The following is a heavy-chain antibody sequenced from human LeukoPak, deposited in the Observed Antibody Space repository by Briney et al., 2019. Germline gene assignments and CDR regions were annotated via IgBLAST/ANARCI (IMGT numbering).Heavy chain of an antibody. J-gene: IGHJ6*03. V-gene: IGHV3-66*01. CDR1: EFSVGSNY. CDR3: ARGYGDPLDYYYYMDV. CDR2: IYSGGST. D-gene: IGHD4-17*01. Sequence: GGSLRLSCAASEFSVGSNYMTWVRQAPGKGLEWVSLIYSGGSTYYADSVKGRFTISRDNSKNTLYLQMNSLRTEDTAVYYCARGYGDPLDYYYYMDVWGNGTTVTVSS.